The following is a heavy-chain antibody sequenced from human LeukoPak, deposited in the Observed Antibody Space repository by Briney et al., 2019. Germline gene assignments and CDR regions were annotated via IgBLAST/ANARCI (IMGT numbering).Heavy chain of an antibody. V-gene: IGHV3-21*01. CDR1: GFTFSSYS. J-gene: IGHJ6*03. CDR3: ARDRTEQLSDYYYMDV. CDR2: ISSSSSYI. D-gene: IGHD6-6*01. Sequence: GGSQRLSGAASGFTFSSYSMNWVRQAPGKGLEWVSSISSSSSYIDYADSVKGRFTISRDNAKNSLYLQMNSLRAEDTAVYYCARDRTEQLSDYYYMDVWGKGTTVTVSS.